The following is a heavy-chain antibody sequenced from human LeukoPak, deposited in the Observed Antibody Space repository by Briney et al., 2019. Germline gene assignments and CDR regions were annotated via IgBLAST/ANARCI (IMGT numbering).Heavy chain of an antibody. V-gene: IGHV3-23*01. D-gene: IGHD2-2*01. J-gene: IGHJ4*02. Sequence: SGGSLRLSCAASGFTFSSYAMSWFRQAPGKGLEWVSPISGSGGKTYSADSVKVRFTISRDNSKNTLYLQMNSLRAEDTAVYYCAKVIRPHCSTTTCLFDYWGQGTLVTVSS. CDR2: ISGSGGKT. CDR1: GFTFSSYA. CDR3: AKVIRPHCSTTTCLFDY.